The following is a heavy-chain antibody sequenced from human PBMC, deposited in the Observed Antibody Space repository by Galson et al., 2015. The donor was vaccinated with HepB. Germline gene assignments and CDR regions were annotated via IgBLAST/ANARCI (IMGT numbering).Heavy chain of an antibody. Sequence: SLRLSCAASGFTFSSYAMHWVRQAPGKGLEWVAVISYDGSNKYYADSVKGRFTISGDNSKNTLYLQMNSLRAEDTAVYYCARAVGVVTAIPYFDYWGQGTLVTVSS. CDR2: ISYDGSNK. CDR3: ARAVGVVTAIPYFDY. J-gene: IGHJ4*02. V-gene: IGHV3-30-3*01. CDR1: GFTFSSYA. D-gene: IGHD2-21*02.